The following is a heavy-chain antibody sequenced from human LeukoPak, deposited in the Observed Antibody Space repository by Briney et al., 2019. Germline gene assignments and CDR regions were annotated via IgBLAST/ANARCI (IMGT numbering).Heavy chain of an antibody. Sequence: SETLSLTCTVSGYSISSDYYWGWIRQPPGKGLEFIGSIYHSGSTYYNPSLKSRVTISVDTSKNQFSLKLSSVTAADTAVYYCARDGEVVPAASGHNWFDPWGQGTLVTVSS. CDR2: IYHSGST. CDR3: ARDGEVVPAASGHNWFDP. J-gene: IGHJ5*02. D-gene: IGHD2-2*01. V-gene: IGHV4-38-2*02. CDR1: GYSISSDYY.